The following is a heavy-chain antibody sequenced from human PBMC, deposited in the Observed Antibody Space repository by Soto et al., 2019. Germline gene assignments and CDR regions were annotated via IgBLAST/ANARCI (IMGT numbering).Heavy chain of an antibody. J-gene: IGHJ6*03. Sequence: GGSLRLSCAASGFTFSSYSMNWVRQAPGKGLEWVSSISSSSSYIYYADSVKGRFTISRDNAKNSLYLQMNSLRAEDTAVYYCASLQQLNYYYYYMDVWGKGTTVTVSS. V-gene: IGHV3-21*01. CDR1: GFTFSSYS. CDR3: ASLQQLNYYYYYMDV. D-gene: IGHD6-13*01. CDR2: ISSSSSYI.